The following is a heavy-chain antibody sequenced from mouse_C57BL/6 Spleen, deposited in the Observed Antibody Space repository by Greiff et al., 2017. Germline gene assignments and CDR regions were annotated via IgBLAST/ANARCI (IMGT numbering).Heavy chain of an antibody. CDR3: ARREDYDGDYAMDY. J-gene: IGHJ4*01. D-gene: IGHD2-4*01. CDR2: ISSGGSYT. CDR1: GFTFSSYG. V-gene: IGHV5-6*02. Sequence: EVKLVESGGDLVKPGGSLKLSCAASGFTFSSYGMSWVRQTPDKRLEWVATISSGGSYTYYPDSVKGRFTISRDNAKNTLYLQMSSLKSEDTAMYYCARREDYDGDYAMDYWGQGTSVTVSS.